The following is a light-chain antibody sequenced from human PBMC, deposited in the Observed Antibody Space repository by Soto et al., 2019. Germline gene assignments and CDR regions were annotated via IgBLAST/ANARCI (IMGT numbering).Light chain of an antibody. CDR3: QQYGSSPLT. J-gene: IGKJ4*01. CDR1: QSISDT. Sequence: LTRSRATLSVYHGRRAPLSCRASQSISDTLAWYQQKPGQAPRLLIYGASSRATGIPDRFSGSGSGTDFTLTISRLEPEDFAVYYCQQYGSSPLTFGGGANVDI. CDR2: GAS. V-gene: IGKV3-20*01.